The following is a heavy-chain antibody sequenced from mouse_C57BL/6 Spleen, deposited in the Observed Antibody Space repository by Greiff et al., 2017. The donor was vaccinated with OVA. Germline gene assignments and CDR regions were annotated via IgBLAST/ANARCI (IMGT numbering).Heavy chain of an antibody. CDR2: FYPGSGSI. V-gene: IGHV1-62-2*01. Sequence: QVHVKQSGAELVKPGASVKLSCKASGYTFTEYTIHWVKQRSGQGLEWIGWFYPGSGSIKYNEKFKDKATLTADKSSSTVYMELSRVTSGDSAVYFCERHEAEAYYSNDEYFDVWGTGTTVTVSS. CDR1: GYTFTEYT. D-gene: IGHD2-5*01. J-gene: IGHJ1*03. CDR3: ERHEAEAYYSNDEYFDV.